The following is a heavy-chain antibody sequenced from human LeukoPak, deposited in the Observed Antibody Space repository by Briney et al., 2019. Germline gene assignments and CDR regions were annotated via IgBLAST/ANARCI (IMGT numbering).Heavy chain of an antibody. CDR1: GFTFGSYA. CDR2: ISSDGGST. D-gene: IGHD2-2*01. J-gene: IGHJ6*02. V-gene: IGHV3-64D*09. Sequence: GGPLRLSCSASGFTFGSYAMHWVRQAPGKGLEYVSAISSDGGSTYYADSVRGRFTISRDNSKNTLYLQMSSLRAEDTAVYYCVRSWGPYCSSTSCHDYYYGMDVWGQGTTVTVSS. CDR3: VRSWGPYCSSTSCHDYYYGMDV.